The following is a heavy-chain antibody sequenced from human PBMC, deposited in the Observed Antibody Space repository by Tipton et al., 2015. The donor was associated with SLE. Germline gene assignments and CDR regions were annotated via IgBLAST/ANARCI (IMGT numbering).Heavy chain of an antibody. CDR3: ARTAGRSVKLWYFDL. CDR2: IYYGGTI. D-gene: IGHD5-18*01. CDR1: GGSISSSNHY. J-gene: IGHJ2*01. V-gene: IGHV4-39*07. Sequence: LRLSCTVSGGSISSSNHYWGWIRQPPGKGLEWIGHIYYGGTIYYNPSLKSRVTMSIDTSKNQFSLKLSSVTDVDTAVYYCARTAGRSVKLWYFDLWGRGTLVTVSS.